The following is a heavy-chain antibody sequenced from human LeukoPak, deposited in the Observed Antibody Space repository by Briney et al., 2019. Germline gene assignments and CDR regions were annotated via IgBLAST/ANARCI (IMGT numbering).Heavy chain of an antibody. V-gene: IGHV1-2*02. Sequence: ASVKVFCKSSGYTFTGYYMHWVRQAPGQGLEWMGWINPNSGGTNYAQKFQGRVTMTRDTSISTAYMERSRLRADDTAVYYCARYCSSTSCRLRAFDIWGQGTMVTVSS. J-gene: IGHJ3*02. CDR3: ARYCSSTSCRLRAFDI. CDR1: GYTFTGYY. CDR2: INPNSGGT. D-gene: IGHD2-2*01.